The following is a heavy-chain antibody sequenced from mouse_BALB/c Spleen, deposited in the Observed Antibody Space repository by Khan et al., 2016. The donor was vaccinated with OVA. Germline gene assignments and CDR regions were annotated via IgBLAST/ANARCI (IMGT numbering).Heavy chain of an antibody. J-gene: IGHJ2*01. CDR1: GFSLTTYG. V-gene: IGHV2-3*01. Sequence: QVRLQQSGPGLVAPSQSLSITCTVSGFSLTTYGVSWIRQPPGKGLEWLGVIWGDGSTNYHSALISRLSISKDNSKSQVFLELNILQTDDTATYYCAELRIYSFDCWGQGTTLTVSA. CDR3: AELRIYSFDC. CDR2: IWGDGST.